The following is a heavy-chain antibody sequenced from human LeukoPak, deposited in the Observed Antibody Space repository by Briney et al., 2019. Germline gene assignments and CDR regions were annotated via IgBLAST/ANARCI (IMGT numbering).Heavy chain of an antibody. CDR1: GFTFSSYA. Sequence: GRSLKLSCAASGFTFSSYAMHWVRQAPGKGLEWVAVISYDGSNKYYADSVKGRFTISRDNSKNTLYLQMNSLRAEDTAVYYCARDDYDSSGSQAPDYWGQGTLVTVSS. D-gene: IGHD3-22*01. V-gene: IGHV3-30*04. CDR2: ISYDGSNK. CDR3: ARDDYDSSGSQAPDY. J-gene: IGHJ4*02.